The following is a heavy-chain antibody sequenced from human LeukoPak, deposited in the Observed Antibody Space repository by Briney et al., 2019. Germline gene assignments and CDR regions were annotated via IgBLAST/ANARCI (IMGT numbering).Heavy chain of an antibody. CDR2: ISSSSSDK. V-gene: IGHV3-21*01. CDR3: ARGKNNGPFDL. J-gene: IGHJ2*01. D-gene: IGHD1-14*01. Sequence: PGWSLRLSCAASGCTFSSYWMSWVRQAPGKGLEWVSSISSSSSDKYYADSVKGRFTIPRDNAKKSLYLQMNGLIAEDTAVYYCARGKNNGPFDLWGRGTLVTVSS. CDR1: GCTFSSYW.